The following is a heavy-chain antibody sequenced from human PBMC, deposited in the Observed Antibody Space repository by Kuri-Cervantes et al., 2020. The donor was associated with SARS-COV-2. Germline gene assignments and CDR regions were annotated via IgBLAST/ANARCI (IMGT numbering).Heavy chain of an antibody. D-gene: IGHD6-13*01. V-gene: IGHV1-3*01. Sequence: ASVKVPCKASGGTFSSYAISWVRQAPGQGLEWMGWINAGNGNTKYSQKFQGRVTITRDTSASTAYMELSSLRSEDTAVYYCARGYSSSWYSPAHDYWGQGTLVTVSS. CDR1: GGTFSSYA. CDR2: INAGNGNT. J-gene: IGHJ4*02. CDR3: ARGYSSSWYSPAHDY.